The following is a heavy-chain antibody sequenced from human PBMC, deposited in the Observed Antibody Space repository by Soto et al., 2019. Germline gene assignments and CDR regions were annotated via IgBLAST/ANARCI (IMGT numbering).Heavy chain of an antibody. CDR1: GFTFSTYN. D-gene: IGHD7-27*01. V-gene: IGHV3-21*01. J-gene: IGHJ2*01. Sequence: EVRLVESGGGLVKPGGSLRLSCVASGFTFSTYNMNWVRQAPGKGLEWVSSISSSSNYIYYADSVKGRFTISRDNAKNSLYLQVNSLRAEDTAVYYCARDPNWGIWYFYLWGRGTLVTVSS. CDR3: ARDPNWGIWYFYL. CDR2: ISSSSNYI.